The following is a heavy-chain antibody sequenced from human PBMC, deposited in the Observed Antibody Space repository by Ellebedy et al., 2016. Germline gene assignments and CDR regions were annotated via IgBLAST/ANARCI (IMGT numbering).Heavy chain of an antibody. D-gene: IGHD1-1*01. V-gene: IGHV1-18*01. CDR3: ARDLDAMQGPAPFDS. J-gene: IGHJ4*02. Sequence: ASVKVSXXTSGYISSTYDISWVRQAPGEGLEWMGWISTHSGNTNYAQKFLGRLTMTTDTSTSTAYMELRGLRSDDTAVYFCARDLDAMQGPAPFDSWGQGTQVTVSS. CDR1: GYISSTYD. CDR2: ISTHSGNT.